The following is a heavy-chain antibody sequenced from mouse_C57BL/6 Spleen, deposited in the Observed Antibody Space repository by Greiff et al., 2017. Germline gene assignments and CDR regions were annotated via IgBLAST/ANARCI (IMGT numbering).Heavy chain of an antibody. Sequence: VQLKQSGPGLVKPSQSLSLTCSVTGYSITSGYYWNWIRQFPGNKLEWMGYISYDGSNNYNPSLKNRISITRDTSKNQFFLKLNSVTTEDTATYYCARDRGVTTPFDYWGQGTTLTVSS. CDR3: ARDRGVTTPFDY. V-gene: IGHV3-6*01. CDR1: GYSITSGYY. J-gene: IGHJ2*01. CDR2: ISYDGSN. D-gene: IGHD2-2*01.